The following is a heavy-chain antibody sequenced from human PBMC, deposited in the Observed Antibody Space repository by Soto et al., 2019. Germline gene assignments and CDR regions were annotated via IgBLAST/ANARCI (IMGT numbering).Heavy chain of an antibody. Sequence: SAKISCKASGGTFISNTISCLRQAPGQGLEWMGRIIPILGIANYAQKFQGRVTITGDKSTSTAYMELSSLRSEDTAVYYCARDYYGAGSYYLYYYYGMDVWGQ. J-gene: IGHJ6*02. CDR3: ARDYYGAGSYYLYYYYGMDV. CDR1: GGTFISNT. D-gene: IGHD3-10*01. V-gene: IGHV1-69*04. CDR2: IIPILGIA.